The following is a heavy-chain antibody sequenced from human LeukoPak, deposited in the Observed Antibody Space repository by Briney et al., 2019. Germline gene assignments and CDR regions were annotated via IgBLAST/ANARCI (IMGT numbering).Heavy chain of an antibody. Sequence: SETLSLTCIVSGGSIGTYYWSWIRQSPGKGLEWIGYIYVTGSTRYNPYLQSRVTISVDTSRNQFFLKMCSVTAADTAVYYCARHIGGGIEDMDVWGTGTKVTVSS. CDR3: ARHIGGGIEDMDV. D-gene: IGHD3-16*02. J-gene: IGHJ6*03. CDR1: GGSIGTYY. V-gene: IGHV4-59*08. CDR2: IYVTGST.